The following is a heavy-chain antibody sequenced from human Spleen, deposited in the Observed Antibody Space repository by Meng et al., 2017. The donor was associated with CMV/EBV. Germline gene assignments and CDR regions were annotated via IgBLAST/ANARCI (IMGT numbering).Heavy chain of an antibody. CDR2: IYDVGTT. D-gene: IGHD1-26*01. J-gene: IGHJ4*02. V-gene: IGHV3-53*01. Sequence: GGSLRLSCAASGFTVSNNYMSWVRQAPGQGLEWVALIYDVGTTYYADSVKGRFTISKDNSKNTLYLQMNSLRVEDTAVYYCVKEGIVGFIFFDSWGQGTPVTVSS. CDR1: GFTVSNNY. CDR3: VKEGIVGFIFFDS.